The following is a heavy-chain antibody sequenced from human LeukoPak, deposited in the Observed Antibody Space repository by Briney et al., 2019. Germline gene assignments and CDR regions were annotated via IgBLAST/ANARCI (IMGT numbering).Heavy chain of an antibody. V-gene: IGHV3-7*01. CDR3: AKDRLPAAGYYFAY. CDR2: IKQDGSET. Sequence: GGSLRLSCAASGFTFSNYWMNWVRQAPGKGLECLANIKQDGSETYYADSVKGRFTISRDNSKNTLYLQMTSLRAGDTAVYYWAKDRLPAAGYYFAYWGQEPWSPSPQ. D-gene: IGHD6-13*01. J-gene: IGHJ4*01. CDR1: GFTFSNYW.